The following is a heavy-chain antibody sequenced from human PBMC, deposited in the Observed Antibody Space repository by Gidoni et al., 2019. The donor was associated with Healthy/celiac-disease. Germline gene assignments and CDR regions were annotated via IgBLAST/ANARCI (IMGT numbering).Heavy chain of an antibody. CDR2: IRSKAYGGTT. V-gene: IGHV3-49*03. CDR3: TRGKQDIVVVVAEEY. CDR1: GFTFGDYA. D-gene: IGHD2-15*01. J-gene: IGHJ4*02. Sequence: EVQLVESGGGLVQPGRSLRLSCTASGFTFGDYAMSWFRQAPGKGLEWVGFIRSKAYGGTTEYAASVKGRFTISRDDSKSIAYLQMNSLKTEDTAVYYCTRGKQDIVVVVAEEYWGQGTLVTVSS.